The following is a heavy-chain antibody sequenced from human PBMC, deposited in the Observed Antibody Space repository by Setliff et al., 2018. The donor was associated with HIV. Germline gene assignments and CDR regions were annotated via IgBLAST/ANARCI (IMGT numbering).Heavy chain of an antibody. CDR3: ARGLSSGWLWGGFVS. J-gene: IGHJ4*02. Sequence: PSETLSLTCTVSGGSIRSGSYYWSWIRQPAGKGLEWIGRIYTSGSANYNPSLKSRVTISVDTSKNQFSLKLSSVTAADTAVYYCARGLSSGWLWGGFVSWGQGTLVTVSS. CDR2: IYTSGSA. D-gene: IGHD6-19*01. CDR1: GGSIRSGSYY. V-gene: IGHV4-61*02.